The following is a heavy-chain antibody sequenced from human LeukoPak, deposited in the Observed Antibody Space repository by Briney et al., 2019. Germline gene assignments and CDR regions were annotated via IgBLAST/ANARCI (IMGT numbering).Heavy chain of an antibody. Sequence: SETLSLTCTVSGVSTTNGIYYWAWIRQSPGKGLEWIGSVHNVGSTYYNLSLRSPVTMSIDTSKNQFSLRLNSVTAADTAVYYCARHAEYNSGWHFYLDHWGQGILVTVSS. D-gene: IGHD6-19*01. J-gene: IGHJ4*02. CDR3: ARHAEYNSGWHFYLDH. V-gene: IGHV4-39*01. CDR1: GVSTTNGIYY. CDR2: VHNVGST.